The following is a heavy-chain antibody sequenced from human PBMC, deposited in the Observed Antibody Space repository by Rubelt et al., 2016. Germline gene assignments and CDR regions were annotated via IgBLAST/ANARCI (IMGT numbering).Heavy chain of an antibody. CDR2: IYYSGST. J-gene: IGHJ4*02. CDR3: ARMDTAMVY. Sequence: QLQLQESGPGLVKPSETLSLTCTVSGGSISSYYWSWIRQPPGKGLEWIGYIYYSGSTNYNPSLKSRVTISVDTSKNQFSLKLSSVTAADTAVYYCARMDTAMVYWGQGTLVTVSS. CDR1: GGSISSYY. V-gene: IGHV4-59*08. D-gene: IGHD5-18*01.